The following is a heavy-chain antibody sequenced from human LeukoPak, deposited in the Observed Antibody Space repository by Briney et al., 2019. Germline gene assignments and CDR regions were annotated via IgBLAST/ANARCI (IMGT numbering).Heavy chain of an antibody. V-gene: IGHV1-2*04. D-gene: IGHD3-10*01. CDR2: INPNSGGT. CDR1: GYTFTGYY. J-gene: IGHJ4*02. CDR3: ARAGRENGSGSYDY. Sequence: VASVKVSCKASGYTFTGYYMHWVRQAPGQGLEWMGWINPNSGGTNYAQKFQRWVTMTRDTSISTAYMELSRLRSDDTAVYYCARAGRENGSGSYDYWGQGTLVTVSS.